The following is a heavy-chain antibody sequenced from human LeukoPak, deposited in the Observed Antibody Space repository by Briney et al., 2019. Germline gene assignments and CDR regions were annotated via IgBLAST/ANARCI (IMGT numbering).Heavy chain of an antibody. J-gene: IGHJ6*03. V-gene: IGHV1-8*01. CDR1: GYTFTSYD. CDR2: MNPNSGNT. D-gene: IGHD2-2*01. CDR3: ARGQPDCSSTSCCYYYYMDV. Sequence: ASVKVSCKASGYTFTSYDINWVRQATGQGLEWMGWMNPNSGNTGYAQKFQGRVTMTRNTSISTAYMELSSLRSEDTAVYYCARGQPDCSSTSCCYYYYMDVWGKGTTVTVSS.